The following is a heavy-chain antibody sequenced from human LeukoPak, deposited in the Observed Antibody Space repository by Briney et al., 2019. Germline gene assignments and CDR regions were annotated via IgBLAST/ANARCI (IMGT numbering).Heavy chain of an antibody. CDR3: ARVSFCPRCHFDY. CDR2: ISPDGSSA. V-gene: IGHV3-74*03. D-gene: IGHD2/OR15-2a*01. CDR1: GFTFSSYW. J-gene: IGHJ4*02. Sequence: GGSLRLSCAASGFTFSSYWMHWVRQAPGKGLVWVARISPDGSSALSADSVRGRFTISRDNADNTLYLQLNSLRAEDTAVYYCARVSFCPRCHFDYWGQGTLVTVSS.